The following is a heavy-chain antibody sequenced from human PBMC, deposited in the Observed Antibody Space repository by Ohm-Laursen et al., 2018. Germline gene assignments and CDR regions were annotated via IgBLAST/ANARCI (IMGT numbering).Heavy chain of an antibody. D-gene: IGHD4-11*01. CDR3: ARGSSRDYRE. CDR1: GATISGYW. Sequence: SLRLSCTASGATISGYWMHWVRQTPGKGLVWVSRINGDGSRPFYADSVKGRFTISRDNGQNVLYLQMTRLSADDSAIYYCARGSSRDYREWGQGTLVTVSS. CDR2: INGDGSRP. J-gene: IGHJ4*02. V-gene: IGHV3-74*01.